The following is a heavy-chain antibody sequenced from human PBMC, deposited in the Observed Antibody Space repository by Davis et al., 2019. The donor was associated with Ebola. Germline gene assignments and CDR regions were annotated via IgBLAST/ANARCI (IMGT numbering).Heavy chain of an antibody. CDR3: ARVEYHGAEDYEDYYGMDV. CDR2: INPNSGGT. J-gene: IGHJ6*02. CDR1: GYTFTGYY. V-gene: IGHV1-2*02. D-gene: IGHD4-17*01. Sequence: ASVKVSCKASGYTFTGYYMHWVRQAPGQGLEWMGWINPNSGGTNYAQKFQGRVTMTRDTSISTAYMELSRLRSDDTAVYYCARVEYHGAEDYEDYYGMDVWGQGTTVTVSS.